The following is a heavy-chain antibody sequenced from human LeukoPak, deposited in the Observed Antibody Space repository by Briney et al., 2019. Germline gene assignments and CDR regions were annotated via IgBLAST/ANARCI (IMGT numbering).Heavy chain of an antibody. CDR1: GYSFTSYW. V-gene: IGHV5-51*01. J-gene: IGHJ4*02. D-gene: IGHD4-17*01. CDR3: ARLRDGDYGSYAGDY. Sequence: GESLKISCKGSGYSFTSYWIGWVRPMPGKGLEWMGIIYPGDSDTRYSPSFQGQVTISADKSISTAYLQWSSLKASDTAMYYCARLRDGDYGSYAGDYWGQGTLVTVSS. CDR2: IYPGDSDT.